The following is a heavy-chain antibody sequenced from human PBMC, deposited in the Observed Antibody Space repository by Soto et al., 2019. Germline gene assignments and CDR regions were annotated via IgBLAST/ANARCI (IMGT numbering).Heavy chain of an antibody. Sequence: GGSLRLSCAASVFTFSSYSMNWVRQAPGKGLEWVSSISSSSSYIYYADSVKGRFTISRDNAKNSLYLQMNSLRAEDTAVYYCARAPIDYYGSGSYYNAFDIWGQGTMVTVSS. CDR2: ISSSSSYI. CDR3: ARAPIDYYGSGSYYNAFDI. CDR1: VFTFSSYS. J-gene: IGHJ3*02. V-gene: IGHV3-21*01. D-gene: IGHD3-10*01.